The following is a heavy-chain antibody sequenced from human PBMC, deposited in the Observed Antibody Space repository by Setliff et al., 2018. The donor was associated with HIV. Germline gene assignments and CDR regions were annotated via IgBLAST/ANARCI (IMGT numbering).Heavy chain of an antibody. CDR1: GGSISSSSYY. J-gene: IGHJ4*02. V-gene: IGHV4-39*01. Sequence: TLSLTCTVSGGSISSSSYYWGWSRQPPGKGLEWIGSIYYSGSTYYNPSLKSRVTISVDTSKNQFSLKLSSVTAADTAVYYCARLRIAAKNYFDYWGQGTLGTVSS. CDR3: ARLRIAAKNYFDY. CDR2: IYYSGST. D-gene: IGHD6-25*01.